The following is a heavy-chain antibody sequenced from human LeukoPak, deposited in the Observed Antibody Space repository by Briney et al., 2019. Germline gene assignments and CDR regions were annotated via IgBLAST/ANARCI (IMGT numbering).Heavy chain of an antibody. J-gene: IGHJ4*02. Sequence: ASVKVSCKVSGYTLTELSMHWVRQAPAKGLEWMGGFDPEDGETIYAQKFQGRVTMTEDTSTDTAYMELSSLRSEDTAVYYCATDLPARYSSSWYVFDYWGQGTLVTVSS. D-gene: IGHD6-13*01. CDR2: FDPEDGET. CDR3: ATDLPARYSSSWYVFDY. V-gene: IGHV1-24*01. CDR1: GYTLTELS.